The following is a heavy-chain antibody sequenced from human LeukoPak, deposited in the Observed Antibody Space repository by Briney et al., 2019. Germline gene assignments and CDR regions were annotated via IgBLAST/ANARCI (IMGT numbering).Heavy chain of an antibody. CDR1: GFTFSSYG. D-gene: IGHD2-2*01. CDR2: IRYDGSNK. Sequence: GGSLRLSCAASGFTFSSYGMHWVRQAPGKGLEWVAFIRYDGSNKYYADSVKGRFTISRDNSKNTLYLQMNSLRAEDTAVYYCAKDQEDIVVVPAAIGAFDIWGQGTMVTVSS. CDR3: AKDQEDIVVVPAAIGAFDI. J-gene: IGHJ3*02. V-gene: IGHV3-30*02.